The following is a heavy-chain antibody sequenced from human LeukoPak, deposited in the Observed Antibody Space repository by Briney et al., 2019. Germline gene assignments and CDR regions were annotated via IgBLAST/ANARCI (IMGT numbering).Heavy chain of an antibody. J-gene: IGHJ3*02. V-gene: IGHV1-69*04. CDR2: IIPLLGIA. CDR1: GGTFKIYA. D-gene: IGHD3-3*01. Sequence: ASVSVSYRASGGTFKIYASSGVRQARGQGREGMGRIIPLLGIANYAQKFQGRVTLTADQSTRTAYMELSSLRSEDTAVYYCARDGITIFGVVPYDAFDIWGQGTMVTVSS. CDR3: ARDGITIFGVVPYDAFDI.